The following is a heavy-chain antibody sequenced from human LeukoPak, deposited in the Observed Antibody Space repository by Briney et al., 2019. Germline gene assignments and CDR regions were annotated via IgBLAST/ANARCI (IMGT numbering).Heavy chain of an antibody. D-gene: IGHD6-19*01. Sequence: SETLSLTCTVSVGSLTNYDWSWVRQPPGKGREVIGHVHYSGTANYNPSLRSRVTISIDTSKKHCFLKLKSVTAADTAVYYCAKYSSGWYGNWFDPWGHGTLVTVSS. J-gene: IGHJ5*02. V-gene: IGHV4-59*01. CDR2: VHYSGTA. CDR1: VGSLTNYD. CDR3: AKYSSGWYGNWFDP.